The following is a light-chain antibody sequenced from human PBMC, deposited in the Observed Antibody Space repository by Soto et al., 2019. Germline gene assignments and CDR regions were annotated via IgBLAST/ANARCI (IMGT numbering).Light chain of an antibody. Sequence: IVMTQSPVTLSVSPGERATLSCTASQSVHNNVAWYQQKPGHTPRLLIYSAAIGATGTTARWSGSGSWSDFTLTISSLQSEDFSVYYCQQYNKLRLTFGPGTKVDIK. CDR1: QSVHNN. CDR3: QQYNKLRLT. CDR2: SAA. J-gene: IGKJ3*01. V-gene: IGKV3-15*01.